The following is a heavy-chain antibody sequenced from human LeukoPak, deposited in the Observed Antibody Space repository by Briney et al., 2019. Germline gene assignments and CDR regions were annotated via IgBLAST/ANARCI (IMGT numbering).Heavy chain of an antibody. V-gene: IGHV3-23*01. D-gene: IGHD6-13*01. Sequence: GGSLRLSCAASGFTFSSYAMSWVRQVPGKGLEWVSAISGSGGSTYYADSVKGRFTISRDNSKNTLYLQMNSLRAEDTAVYYCAKAGKISAAGAYYFDYWGQGTLVTVSS. CDR1: GFTFSSYA. CDR3: AKAGKISAAGAYYFDY. J-gene: IGHJ4*02. CDR2: ISGSGGST.